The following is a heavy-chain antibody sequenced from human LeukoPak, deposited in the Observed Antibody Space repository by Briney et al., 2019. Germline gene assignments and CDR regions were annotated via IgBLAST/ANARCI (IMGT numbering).Heavy chain of an antibody. CDR3: AREIRGFFDY. CDR1: GFTFSSYE. J-gene: IGHJ4*02. CDR2: ISSSGSTI. V-gene: IGHV3-48*03. Sequence: GGSLRLSCAASGFTFSSYEMNSVRQAPGKGLEWVSYISSSGSTIYYADSVKGRFTISRDNAKNSLYLQMNSLRAEDTAVYYCAREIRGFFDYWGQGTLVTVSS. D-gene: IGHD3-10*01.